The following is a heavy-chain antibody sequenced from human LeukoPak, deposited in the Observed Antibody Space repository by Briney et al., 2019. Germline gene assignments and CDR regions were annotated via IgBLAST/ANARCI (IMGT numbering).Heavy chain of an antibody. D-gene: IGHD1-14*01. CDR3: ARHAPVEPPIRAFDF. CDR1: GGSISSSSYY. CDR2: IYYSGST. J-gene: IGHJ4*01. V-gene: IGHV4-39*01. Sequence: SETLSLTCTVSGGSISSSSYYWGWIRQPPGKGLEWIGSIYYSGSTYYNPSLKSRLTLSVDTSKNQFSLRLSSVTAADTATYYCARHAPVEPPIRAFDFWGHGNLVVV.